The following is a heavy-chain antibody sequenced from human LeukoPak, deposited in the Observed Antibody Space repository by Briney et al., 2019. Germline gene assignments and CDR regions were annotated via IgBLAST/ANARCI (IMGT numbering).Heavy chain of an antibody. D-gene: IGHD2-8*01. Sequence: ASVKVSCKASGYTFTSYDINWVRQATGQGLEWMGWMNPKSGGTKYAQKFQDRVTMTRDTSTSTAYLELRSLRFDDTAVYYCARLMGNWFDSWGQGTLVTVSS. V-gene: IGHV1-2*02. CDR3: ARLMGNWFDS. CDR1: GYTFTSYD. J-gene: IGHJ5*01. CDR2: MNPKSGGT.